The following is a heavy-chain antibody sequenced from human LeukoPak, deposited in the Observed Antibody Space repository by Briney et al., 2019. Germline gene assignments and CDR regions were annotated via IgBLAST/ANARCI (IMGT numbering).Heavy chain of an antibody. CDR1: GFTFTSYS. V-gene: IGHV3-23*01. D-gene: IGHD1-26*01. J-gene: IGHJ4*02. CDR2: TSDRGDYT. Sequence: GGSLRLSCAASGFTFTSYSMSWVRQAPGKGLEWVSGTSDRGDYTYYADSVRGRFTISRDNSKNSLYLQMNSLRAEDTALYFCAKKAQYNGNYPLDYWGQGTLVTVSS. CDR3: AKKAQYNGNYPLDY.